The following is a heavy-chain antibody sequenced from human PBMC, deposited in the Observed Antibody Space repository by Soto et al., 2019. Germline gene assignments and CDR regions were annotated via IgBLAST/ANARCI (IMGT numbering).Heavy chain of an antibody. V-gene: IGHV1-69*08. CDR2: IIPILGIA. CDR1: GGTFSSYT. CDR3: ARESCSSTSCYAVYYYYYMDV. J-gene: IGHJ6*03. Sequence: QVQLVQSGAEVKKPGSSVKVSCKASGGTFSSYTISWVRQAPGQGLEWMGRIIPILGIANYAQKFQGRVTITADKSTSTAYMELSRLRSEDTAVYYCARESCSSTSCYAVYYYYYMDVWGKGTTVTVSS. D-gene: IGHD2-2*01.